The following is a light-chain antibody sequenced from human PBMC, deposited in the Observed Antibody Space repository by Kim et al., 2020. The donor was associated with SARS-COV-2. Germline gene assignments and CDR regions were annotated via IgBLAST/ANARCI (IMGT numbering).Light chain of an antibody. CDR2: GNN. Sequence: SSELTQDPDVSVALGQTVRITCQGDCLRSYSASWYQQKPGQAPVFVMYGNNNRPSGIPDRFSGSSSGNTATLTITGAQAEDEADYYCNARDTTAYRYVFGTGTKVTVL. CDR3: NARDTTAYRYV. V-gene: IGLV3-19*01. CDR1: CLRSYS. J-gene: IGLJ1*01.